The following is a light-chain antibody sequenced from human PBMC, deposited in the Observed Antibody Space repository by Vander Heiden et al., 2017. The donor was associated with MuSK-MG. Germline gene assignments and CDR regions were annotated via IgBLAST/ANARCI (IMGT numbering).Light chain of an antibody. CDR3: MQSIQPPLT. J-gene: IGKJ4*01. CDR1: QGLQHSDGKTY. CDR2: EVS. Sequence: DLVMTQTPISLSVTPGQPASLSCKSSQGLQHSDGKTYLYWYLQKPGQPPLIQVYEVSNRFSGVPDRFSGSGSGTDFTLKIRRVEAEDVGVYYCMQSIQPPLTFGGGTKVEIK. V-gene: IGKV2D-29*01.